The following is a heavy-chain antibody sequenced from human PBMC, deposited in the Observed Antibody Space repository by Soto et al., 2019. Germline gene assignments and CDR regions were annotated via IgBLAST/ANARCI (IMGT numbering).Heavy chain of an antibody. J-gene: IGHJ5*02. CDR3: ARGGIAARSEYRWLDP. D-gene: IGHD6-6*01. V-gene: IGHV4-39*01. CDR2: IYYRGNA. Sequence: SETLSLTCSVSDDSINSDKYYWGWIRQPPGKGLEWIGSIYYRGNAYYNPSLQTRVTISLDKSKSQFSLKLNSVTAADTAVYYCARGGIAARSEYRWLDPWGQGTLVTVSS. CDR1: DDSINSDKYY.